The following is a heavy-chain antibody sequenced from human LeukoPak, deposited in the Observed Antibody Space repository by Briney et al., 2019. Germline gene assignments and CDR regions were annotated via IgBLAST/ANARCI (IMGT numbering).Heavy chain of an antibody. V-gene: IGHV6-1*01. J-gene: IGHJ4*02. CDR2: TYYRSKWYN. D-gene: IGHD2-21*02. CDR3: ARTYSGDLDY. CDR1: GDSVSSNSAA. Sequence: SQTLSLTCAISGDSVSSNSAAWNWIRQSPSRGLEWLGRTYYRSKWYNGYAISVKGRVNINPDTSKNQFSLQLTSVTPEDTAIYYCARTYSGDLDYWGQGTLVTVSS.